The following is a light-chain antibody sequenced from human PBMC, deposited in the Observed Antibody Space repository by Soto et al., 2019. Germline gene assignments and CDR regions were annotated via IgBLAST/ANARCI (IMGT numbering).Light chain of an antibody. Sequence: EIVLTQSPGTLSLSPGERATLSCRASQSVSSSYLAWYQQKPGQAPRLLIYDASSRATGIPDRFSGSVSGTDFTLTISRLEPEDFAVYYCQQYGSSPPRYTFGQGTKVEIK. CDR2: DAS. J-gene: IGKJ2*01. V-gene: IGKV3-20*01. CDR3: QQYGSSPPRYT. CDR1: QSVSSSY.